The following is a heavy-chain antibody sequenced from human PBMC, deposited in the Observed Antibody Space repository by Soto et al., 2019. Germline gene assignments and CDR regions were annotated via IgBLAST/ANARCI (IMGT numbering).Heavy chain of an antibody. Sequence: QVQLVQSGAAVRKTGASVKVSCKASGYTFSDYYIHWVRQAPGQGLAWMGWINPNSGGTKYAPKFQGGVTMTRDTSITTSYMELSRLRSGDTAVYYCAREPATAKPEGVDFWGQGTRVTVSS. CDR1: GYTFSDYY. CDR2: INPNSGGT. V-gene: IGHV1-2*02. J-gene: IGHJ4*02. D-gene: IGHD1-1*01. CDR3: AREPATAKPEGVDF.